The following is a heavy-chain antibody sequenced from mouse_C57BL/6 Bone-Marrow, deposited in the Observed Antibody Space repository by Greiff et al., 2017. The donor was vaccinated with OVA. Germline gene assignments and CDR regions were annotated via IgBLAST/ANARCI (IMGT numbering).Heavy chain of an antibody. CDR3: ASTTVVPFDY. V-gene: IGHV5-4*01. CDR1: GFTFSSYA. D-gene: IGHD1-1*01. CDR2: ISDGGSYT. Sequence: EVQLVESGGGLVKPGGSLKLSCAASGFTFSSYAMSWVRQTPEKRLEWVATISDGGSYTYYPDNVKGRFTISRDNAKNNLYLQMSHLKSEDTAMYYCASTTVVPFDYWGQGTTLTVSS. J-gene: IGHJ2*01.